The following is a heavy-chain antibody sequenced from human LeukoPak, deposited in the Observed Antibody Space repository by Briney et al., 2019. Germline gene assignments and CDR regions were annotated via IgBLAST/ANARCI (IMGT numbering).Heavy chain of an antibody. CDR2: ISWDGGST. V-gene: IGHV3-43D*04. Sequence: GGSLRLSCAASGFTFDDYAMHWVRQAPGKGLEWVSLISWDGGSTYYAGSVKGRFTISRDNSKNSLYLQMNSLRAEDTALYYCAKGDSTGTLGAHFDYWGQGTLVTVSS. CDR1: GFTFDDYA. J-gene: IGHJ4*02. D-gene: IGHD1-1*01. CDR3: AKGDSTGTLGAHFDY.